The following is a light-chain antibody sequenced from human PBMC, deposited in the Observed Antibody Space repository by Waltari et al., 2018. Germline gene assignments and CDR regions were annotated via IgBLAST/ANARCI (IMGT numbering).Light chain of an antibody. CDR3: WQQYSTPYT. Sequence: ETVLTQSPATLSLSPGERATLSCRASQSVSNFLFCYHQQPRQEPTLLIYYESNSATPVLPKWCSGRSAGTYFILISSLVHPEVSVLYYWQQYSTPYTFGRGTKL. V-gene: IGKV3-11*01. J-gene: IGKJ2*01. CDR1: QSVSNF. CDR2: YES.